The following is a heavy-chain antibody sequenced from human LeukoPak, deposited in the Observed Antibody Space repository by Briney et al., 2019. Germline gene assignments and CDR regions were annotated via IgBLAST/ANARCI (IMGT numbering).Heavy chain of an antibody. CDR2: ISSSSSYI. V-gene: IGHV3-21*01. D-gene: IGHD1-26*01. CDR1: GFTFSSYS. J-gene: IGHJ4*02. CDR3: ARDQRWELNALDF. Sequence: GGSLRLSCAASGFTFSSYSMNWVRQAPGKGLEWVSSISSSSSYIYYADSVKGRFTISRDNAKNSLYLQMNSLRAEDTAVYYCARDQRWELNALDFWGQGTLVTVSS.